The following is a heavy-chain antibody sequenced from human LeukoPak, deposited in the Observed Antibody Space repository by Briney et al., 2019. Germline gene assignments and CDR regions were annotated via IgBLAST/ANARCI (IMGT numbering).Heavy chain of an antibody. Sequence: KPSETLSLTCAVSGGSFNGYYWSWIRQPPGKGLEWIGEISHSGSTNYNPSLKSRVTTSVDTSKKHFSLRLSSVTAADTAVYYCARGTTVALGVFDYWGQGTLVTVSS. J-gene: IGHJ4*02. CDR2: ISHSGST. CDR1: GGSFNGYY. D-gene: IGHD4-23*01. V-gene: IGHV4-34*01. CDR3: ARGTTVALGVFDY.